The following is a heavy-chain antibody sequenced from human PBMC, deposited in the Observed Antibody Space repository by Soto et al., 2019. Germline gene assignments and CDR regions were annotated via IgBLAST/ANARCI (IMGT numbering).Heavy chain of an antibody. J-gene: IGHJ6*02. V-gene: IGHV1-2*02. D-gene: IGHD6-6*01. Sequence: ASVKVSCKASGYTFTGYYMHWVRQAPGQGLEWMGWINPNSGGTNYAQKFQGRVTMTRDTSISTAYMELSRLRSDDTAVYYCARAIAAHYYYYYGMDVWGQGTTVTAP. CDR1: GYTFTGYY. CDR3: ARAIAAHYYYYYGMDV. CDR2: INPNSGGT.